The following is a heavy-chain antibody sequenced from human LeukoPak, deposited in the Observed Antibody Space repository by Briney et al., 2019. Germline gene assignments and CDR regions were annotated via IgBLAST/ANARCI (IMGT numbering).Heavy chain of an antibody. Sequence: PGGSLRLSCEASGFTFSSYAMSWVRQAPGKGLEWVSIISGTSDTTRYGDSVRGRFTTSRDNPRNTLYLQMNSLRVDDTAVYYCAKADATIGGAFDIWGQGTMVTVSS. D-gene: IGHD3-3*01. CDR2: ISGTSDTT. CDR3: AKADATIGGAFDI. J-gene: IGHJ3*02. V-gene: IGHV3-23*01. CDR1: GFTFSSYA.